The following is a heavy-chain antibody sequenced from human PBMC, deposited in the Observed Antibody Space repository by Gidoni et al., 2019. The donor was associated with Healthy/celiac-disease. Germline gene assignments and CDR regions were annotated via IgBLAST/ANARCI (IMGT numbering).Heavy chain of an antibody. CDR2: ISSSGSTI. CDR3: ASEYSSSYY. V-gene: IGHV3-48*03. D-gene: IGHD6-13*01. J-gene: IGHJ4*02. CDR1: GFTFSSYE. Sequence: EVQLVASGGGLVQPGGSLTLSCAASGFTFSSYEMNWFRQAPGKGLEWVSYISSSGSTIYYADSVKGRFTISRDNAKNSLYLQMNSRRAEDTAVYYCASEYSSSYYWGQGTLVTVSS.